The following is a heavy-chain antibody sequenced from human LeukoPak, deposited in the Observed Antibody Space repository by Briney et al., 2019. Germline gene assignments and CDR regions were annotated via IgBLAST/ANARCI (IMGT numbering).Heavy chain of an antibody. V-gene: IGHV3-7*03. CDR1: GFTLSSYW. Sequence: PGGSPRLSCAASGFTLSSYWMSWVRQAPGKGLEWVANIKQDGSEKYYVDSVKGRFTISRDNAKNSLYLQMNSLRAEDTAVYYCASLKTYYDILTGQGWFDPWGQGTLVTVSP. CDR2: IKQDGSEK. CDR3: ASLKTYYDILTGQGWFDP. J-gene: IGHJ5*02. D-gene: IGHD3-9*01.